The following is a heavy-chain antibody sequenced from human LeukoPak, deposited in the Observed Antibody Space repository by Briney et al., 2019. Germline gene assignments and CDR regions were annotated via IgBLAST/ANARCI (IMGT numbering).Heavy chain of an antibody. V-gene: IGHV3-9*01. D-gene: IGHD6-19*01. Sequence: GGSLRLSCAASGFTFDNYAMHWVRQAPGKGLEWLSIISWNSGYIGYADSVRGRFTISRDNAKKSLDLQMNSLRAEDTAFYYCAKVRGTYSSGYFFDYWGQGTLVTVSS. CDR1: GFTFDNYA. CDR2: ISWNSGYI. CDR3: AKVRGTYSSGYFFDY. J-gene: IGHJ4*02.